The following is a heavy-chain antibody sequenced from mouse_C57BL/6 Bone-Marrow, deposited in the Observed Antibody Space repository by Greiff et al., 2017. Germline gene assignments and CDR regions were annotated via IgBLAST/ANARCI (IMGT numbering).Heavy chain of an antibody. V-gene: IGHV1-64*01. CDR3: ARSPSIDYYGSWAWFAY. Sequence: QVQLQQPGAELVKPGASVKLSCKASGYTFTSYWMHWVKQRPGQGLEWIGMLHPNSGSTNYNEKFKSKATLTVDKSSSTAYMQLSSLTSEDSAVYYCARSPSIDYYGSWAWFAYWGQGTLVTVSA. D-gene: IGHD1-1*01. CDR2: LHPNSGST. J-gene: IGHJ3*01. CDR1: GYTFTSYW.